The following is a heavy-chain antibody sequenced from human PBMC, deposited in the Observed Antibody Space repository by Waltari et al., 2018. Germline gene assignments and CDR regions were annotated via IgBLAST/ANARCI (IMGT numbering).Heavy chain of an antibody. CDR1: GGSISSSSYY. V-gene: IGHV4-39*07. Sequence: QLQLQASGPGLVKPSETLSLTCTVSGGSISSSSYYWGWIRQPPGKGLEWIGSIYYSGSTYYNPSLKSRVTISVDTSKNQFSLKLSSVTAADTAVYYCAREWGLHWYFDLWGRGTLVTVSS. CDR2: IYYSGST. J-gene: IGHJ2*01. CDR3: AREWGLHWYFDL. D-gene: IGHD4-17*01.